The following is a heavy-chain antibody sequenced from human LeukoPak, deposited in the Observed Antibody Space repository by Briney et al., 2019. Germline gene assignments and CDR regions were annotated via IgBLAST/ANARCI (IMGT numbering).Heavy chain of an antibody. D-gene: IGHD6-13*01. J-gene: IGHJ4*02. CDR1: GYTFTTYG. V-gene: IGHV1-18*01. CDR3: ARDSGRIAANFDY. Sequence: ASVKVSCKASGYTFTTYGISWVRQAPGQGPEWMGWISTYNGNPTYVQNLQGRVTMTTDTSTSTAYMELRSLRSDDTAVYYCARDSGRIAANFDYWGQGTLVTVSS. CDR2: ISTYNGNP.